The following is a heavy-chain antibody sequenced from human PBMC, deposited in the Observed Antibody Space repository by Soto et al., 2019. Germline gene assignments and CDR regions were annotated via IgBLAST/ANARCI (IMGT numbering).Heavy chain of an antibody. V-gene: IGHV4-31*03. J-gene: IGHJ4*02. Sequence: PSETLSLTCTVSGGSISSGSYYWSWIRQHPGKGLEWIGYIYYGGSTYYNPSLKSRVTISVDTSKNQFSLKLSSVTAADTAVYYCARGGIAAAAPPDYWGQGTLVTVSS. CDR3: ARGGIAAAAPPDY. CDR2: IYYGGST. D-gene: IGHD6-13*01. CDR1: GGSISSGSYY.